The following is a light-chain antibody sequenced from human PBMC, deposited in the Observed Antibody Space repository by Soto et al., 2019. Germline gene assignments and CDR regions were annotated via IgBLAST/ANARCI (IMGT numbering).Light chain of an antibody. J-gene: IGKJ5*01. V-gene: IGKV3-11*01. CDR1: QSVSSY. CDR3: QQRSNWIT. Sequence: EILLTQSPATLSLSPGERATLSCRASQSVSSYLAWYKQKPGQAPRLLIYDASNRATGIPARFSGSGSGTDFTLTISSLEPEDFAVYYCQQRSNWITFGQGTRLEIK. CDR2: DAS.